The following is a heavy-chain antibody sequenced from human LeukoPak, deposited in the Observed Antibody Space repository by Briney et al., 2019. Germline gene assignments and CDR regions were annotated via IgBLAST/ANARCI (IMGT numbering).Heavy chain of an antibody. CDR2: INHSGST. D-gene: IGHD3-3*01. Sequence: SETLSLTCAVYGGSFSGYYWSWIRQPPGKGLEWIGEINHSGSTNYNPSLKSRATISVDTSKNQFSLKLSSVTAADTAVYYCARWRQRGFDYWGQGTLVTVSS. V-gene: IGHV4-34*01. CDR1: GGSFSGYY. J-gene: IGHJ4*02. CDR3: ARWRQRGFDY.